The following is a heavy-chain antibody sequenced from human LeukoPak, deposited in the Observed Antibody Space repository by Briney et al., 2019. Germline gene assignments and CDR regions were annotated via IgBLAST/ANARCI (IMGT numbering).Heavy chain of an antibody. Sequence: AGGSLRLSCAASGFTFNSNAMSWVRQAPGKGLEWVSSVSDSGRSTYYAGSVKGRLTISRDNSKNTLSLQMNSLRAEDMAVYYCAKEAGYDSSGYQFEDWGQGTLVTVSS. D-gene: IGHD3-22*01. CDR3: AKEAGYDSSGYQFED. CDR1: GFTFNSNA. V-gene: IGHV3-23*01. CDR2: VSDSGRST. J-gene: IGHJ1*01.